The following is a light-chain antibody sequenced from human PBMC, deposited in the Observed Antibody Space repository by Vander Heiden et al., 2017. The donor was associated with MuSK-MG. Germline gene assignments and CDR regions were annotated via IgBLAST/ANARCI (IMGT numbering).Light chain of an antibody. CDR1: QNIGIS. J-gene: IGKJ3*01. V-gene: IGKV1-39*01. CDR2: AAS. CDR3: QERFNTPPIT. Sequence: DIQLTQSPSSLSASVGDRVTITCRASQNIGISLNWYQQRPGKAPRLLIYAASVLQTGVPSRFSGRGSGTDFSLTITKLQAEDFATYYCQERFNTPPITFGPGTKVDLK.